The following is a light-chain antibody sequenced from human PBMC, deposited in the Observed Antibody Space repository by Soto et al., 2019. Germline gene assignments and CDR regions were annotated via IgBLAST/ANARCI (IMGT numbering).Light chain of an antibody. CDR3: QQYNNWPWT. J-gene: IGKJ1*01. CDR1: QSVSSN. CDR2: GAS. V-gene: IGKV3-15*01. Sequence: EIVITQSPATLSVSPGERATLSCRASQSVSSNLAWYQQKPGQAPRLLIYGASTRATGIPARFSGSGSGTEFTLTISSLQSEDFAVYYCQQYNNWPWTFGQGNKVEIK.